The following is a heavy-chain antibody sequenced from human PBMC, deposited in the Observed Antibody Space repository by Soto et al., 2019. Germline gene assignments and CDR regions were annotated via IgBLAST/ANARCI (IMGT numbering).Heavy chain of an antibody. CDR3: ATGTNGTTGWYHP. CDR2: INPKTGDT. V-gene: IGHV1-2*02. Sequence: QEQLVQSGTEVKKPGASVTVSCKSSGYTFTDFYLQWLRQAPGQGLEWVGWINPKTGDTKSSQKFQGRVTMSRDTSVSTAYIDLTSLTSDDTAMYYCATGTNGTTGWYHPWGQGTRVTVSS. D-gene: IGHD1-1*01. CDR1: GYTFTDFY. J-gene: IGHJ5*02.